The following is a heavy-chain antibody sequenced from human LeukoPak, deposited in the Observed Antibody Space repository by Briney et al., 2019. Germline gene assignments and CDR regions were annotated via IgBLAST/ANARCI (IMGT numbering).Heavy chain of an antibody. D-gene: IGHD2-15*01. CDR1: QYTFTDYY. J-gene: IGHJ5*02. Sequence: ASVKVSCKASQYTFTDYYIHWVRQAPGQGLEWMGWINPNSGATNYAQKFQGRVTMTRVTSISTAYIELSRLGSDDTAVHYCARIPAGSVGWFDPWGQGTLVTVSS. CDR3: ARIPAGSVGWFDP. V-gene: IGHV1-2*02. CDR2: INPNSGAT.